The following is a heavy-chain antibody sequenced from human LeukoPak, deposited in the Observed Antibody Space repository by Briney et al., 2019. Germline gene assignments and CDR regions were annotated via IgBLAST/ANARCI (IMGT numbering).Heavy chain of an antibody. D-gene: IGHD6-13*01. J-gene: IGHJ5*02. V-gene: IGHV1-2*02. Sequence: ASVKVSCKASGYTFTDYYIHWLRQAPGQGLEWMGWINPNSGGTDYALKFQGRVTMTRDTSISSAYMELSRLRSDDTAAYYCAREVAVAGTGWLGSAWGQGTLVTVSS. CDR1: GYTFTDYY. CDR2: INPNSGGT. CDR3: AREVAVAGTGWLGSA.